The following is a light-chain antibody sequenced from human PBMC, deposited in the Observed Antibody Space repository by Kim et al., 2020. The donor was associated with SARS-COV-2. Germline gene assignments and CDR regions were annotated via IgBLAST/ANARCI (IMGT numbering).Light chain of an antibody. CDR3: SSYAGSNVGV. J-gene: IGLJ1*01. V-gene: IGLV2-8*01. Sequence: QSALTQPPSASGSPGQSVTISCTGTSSDVGGYNYVSWYQQHPGKAPKLMVYEVDKRPSGVPDRFSGSKSGNTASLTVSGLQAEDEADYYCSSYAGSNVGVFGTGTKVTVL. CDR2: EVD. CDR1: SSDVGGYNY.